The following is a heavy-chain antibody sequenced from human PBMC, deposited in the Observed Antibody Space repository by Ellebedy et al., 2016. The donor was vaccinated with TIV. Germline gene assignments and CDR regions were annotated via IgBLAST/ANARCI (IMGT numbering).Heavy chain of an antibody. CDR3: ARHDRLIPFDC. CDR1: GGSISSSSYY. J-gene: IGHJ4*02. V-gene: IGHV4-39*01. CDR2: IYSSGST. Sequence: MPSETLSLTCTVSGGSISSSSYYWGWIRQPPGKGLEWIGSIYSSGSTYYNPSLKSRVTISVDTSKNQFSLKLSSVTAADTAVYYCARHDRLIPFDCWGQGTLVTVSS.